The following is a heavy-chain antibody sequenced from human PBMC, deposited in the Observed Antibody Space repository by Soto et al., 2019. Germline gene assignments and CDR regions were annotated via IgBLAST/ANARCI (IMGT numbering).Heavy chain of an antibody. CDR1: GGSISNYY. V-gene: IGHV4-4*07. CDR2: IYTSGST. J-gene: IGHJ6*02. CDR3: ARDSSYDFWSGYYSYYYGMDV. D-gene: IGHD3-3*01. Sequence: TSETLSLTCTVSGGSISNYYWSWIRQPAGKGLEWIGRIYTSGSTNYNPSLKSRVTMSVDTSKNQFSLKLSSVTAADTAVYYCARDSSYDFWSGYYSYYYGMDVWGQGITVTVSS.